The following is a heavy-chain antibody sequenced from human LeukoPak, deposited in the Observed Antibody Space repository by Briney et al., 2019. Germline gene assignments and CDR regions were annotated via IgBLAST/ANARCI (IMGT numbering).Heavy chain of an antibody. D-gene: IGHD5-18*01. J-gene: IGHJ6*02. V-gene: IGHV4-4*07. CDR2: IYTSGST. CDR3: ARDRGYIYGPHYWFYGLDV. CDR1: GGSISSYY. Sequence: SETLSLTCTVSGGSISSYYWSWIRQPAGKGLEWIGRIYTSGSTNYNPSLKSRVTMSVDTSKNQFSLKLSSVTAADTAVYYCARDRGYIYGPHYWFYGLDVWGQGTTVTVSS.